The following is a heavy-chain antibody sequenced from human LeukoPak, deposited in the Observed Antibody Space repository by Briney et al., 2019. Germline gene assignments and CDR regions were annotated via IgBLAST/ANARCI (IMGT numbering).Heavy chain of an antibody. CDR3: ARSTYDSSGYYIDY. V-gene: IGHV3-66*01. D-gene: IGHD3-22*01. J-gene: IGHJ4*02. CDR2: IYSGGST. Sequence: GGSLRLSCAASGFTVSSNYMSWVRQAPGKGLEWVSVIYSGGSTYYADSVKGRFTISRDNSKNTLYLQMNSLRAEDTAVYYCARSTYDSSGYYIDYWGQGTLVTVSS. CDR1: GFTVSSNY.